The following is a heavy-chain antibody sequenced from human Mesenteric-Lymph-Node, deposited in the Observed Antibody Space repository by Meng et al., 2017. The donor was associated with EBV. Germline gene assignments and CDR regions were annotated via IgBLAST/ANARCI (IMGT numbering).Heavy chain of an antibody. V-gene: IGHV4-61*01. J-gene: IGHJ5*02. Sequence: PREAGQGWLTPPETLSLTCTVSGGSVSSTSYYWSLIRQPPGKRLEWIGYVYYSGSTNYNPSLKSRVTISVDTSKNQFSLNLYSVTAADTAVYYCARENPARGNWFDPWGQGALVTVSS. CDR3: ARENPARGNWFDP. CDR1: GGSVSSTSYY. D-gene: IGHD3-10*01. CDR2: VYYSGST.